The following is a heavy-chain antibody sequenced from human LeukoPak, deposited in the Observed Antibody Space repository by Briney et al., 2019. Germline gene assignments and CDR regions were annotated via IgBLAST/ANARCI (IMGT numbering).Heavy chain of an antibody. D-gene: IGHD4-17*01. J-gene: IGHJ4*02. CDR1: GFTFSSYG. V-gene: IGHV3-30*02. Sequence: GGSLRLSCAASGFTFSSYGMHWVRQAPGKGLEWVAFIRYDGSNKYYADSVKGRFTISRDNSKNTLYLQMNSLRAEDTAVYYCAKGALGTVTTPWYFDYWGQGTLVTVSS. CDR2: IRYDGSNK. CDR3: AKGALGTVTTPWYFDY.